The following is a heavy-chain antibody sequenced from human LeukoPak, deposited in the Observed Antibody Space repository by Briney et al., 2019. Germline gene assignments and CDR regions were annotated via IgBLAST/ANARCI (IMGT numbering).Heavy chain of an antibody. V-gene: IGHV1-2*02. D-gene: IGHD3-10*01. CDR2: INPNSGGT. J-gene: IGHJ4*02. Sequence: RASVKVSCKASGYTFTGYYMHWVRQAPGQGLEWMGWINPNSGGTNYAQKFQGRVTMTRDTSISTAYMELSRLRSDDTAVYYCATLRAGLGSYYRHPDYWGQGTLVTVSS. CDR3: ATLRAGLGSYYRHPDY. CDR1: GYTFTGYY.